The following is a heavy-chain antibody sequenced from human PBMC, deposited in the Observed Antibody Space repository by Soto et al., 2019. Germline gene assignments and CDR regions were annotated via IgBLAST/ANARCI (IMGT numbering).Heavy chain of an antibody. CDR2: HMPDQGKL. J-gene: IGHJ4*02. D-gene: IGHD1-26*01. V-gene: IGHV1-24*01. CDR3: TSHVVMGALLY. Sequence: SVKVSCKVSGYTLADLNIHWVRQAPGKGLEWMGGHMPDQGKLVYAENFQGRVTMTEDTSTDTAYMELSSLRFEDTAVYFCTSHVVMGALLYWGQGTLVTVSS. CDR1: GYTLADLN.